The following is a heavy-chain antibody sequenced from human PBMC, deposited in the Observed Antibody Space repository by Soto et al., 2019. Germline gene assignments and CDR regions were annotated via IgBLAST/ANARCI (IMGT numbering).Heavy chain of an antibody. V-gene: IGHV4-59*01. D-gene: IGHD2-15*01. CDR1: GGSISTYW. J-gene: IGHJ4*02. Sequence: SETLSLTCTVSGGSISTYWWSWIRQPPRKGLEWIGYIYYSGITNYNPSLKSRVTISVDTSKNQFSLKLTSVTAADTAVYYCARSRGSTRSFDYWGQGTLVTVSS. CDR2: IYYSGIT. CDR3: ARSRGSTRSFDY.